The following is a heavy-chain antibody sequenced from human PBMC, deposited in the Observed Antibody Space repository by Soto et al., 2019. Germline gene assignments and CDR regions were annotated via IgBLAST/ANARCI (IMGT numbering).Heavy chain of an antibody. J-gene: IGHJ4*02. CDR2: ISGSGDST. Sequence: GGSLRLSCAASGFTFSSYAMSWVRQAPGKGLEWVSAISGSGDSTYYADSAKGRFTISRDNSKNTLYLQMNSLRAEDTAVYYGAKDVVLIEDNSSLSDYWGQGTLVTVSS. CDR1: GFTFSSYA. CDR3: AKDVVLIEDNSSLSDY. V-gene: IGHV3-23*01. D-gene: IGHD6-6*01.